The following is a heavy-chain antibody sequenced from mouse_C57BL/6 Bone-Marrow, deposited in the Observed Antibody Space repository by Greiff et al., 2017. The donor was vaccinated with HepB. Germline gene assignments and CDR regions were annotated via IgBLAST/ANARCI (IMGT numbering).Heavy chain of an antibody. J-gene: IGHJ4*01. CDR1: GYTFTSYW. D-gene: IGHD1-1*01. CDR3: VIDYYGSSYLAMDY. Sequence: VKLQQPGAELVKPGASVKMSCKASGYTFTSYWITWVKQRPGQGLEWIGDIYPGSGSTNYNEKFKSKATLTVDTSSSTAYMQLSSLTSEDSAVYYCVIDYYGSSYLAMDYWGQGTSVTVSS. CDR2: IYPGSGST. V-gene: IGHV1-55*01.